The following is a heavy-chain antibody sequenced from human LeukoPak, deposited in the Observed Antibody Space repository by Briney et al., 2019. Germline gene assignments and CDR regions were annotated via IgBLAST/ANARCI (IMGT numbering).Heavy chain of an antibody. CDR1: GYTFTSYG. CDR3: ARDSREVLLWFGEFSP. V-gene: IGHV1-18*01. D-gene: IGHD3-10*01. CDR2: ISGYNGHT. J-gene: IGHJ5*02. Sequence: GASVKVSSKASGYTFTSYGISWVRQAPGQGLEWMGWISGYNGHTKYAQKFQGRATMTTDTSTSTAYMELRSLRSDDTAVYYCARDSREVLLWFGEFSPWGQGTLVTVSS.